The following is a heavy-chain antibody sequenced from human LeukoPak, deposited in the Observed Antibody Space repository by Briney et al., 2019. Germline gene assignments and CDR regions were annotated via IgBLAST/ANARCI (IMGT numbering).Heavy chain of an antibody. J-gene: IGHJ6*02. Sequence: AGGSLRLSCAASGFTFSDHYMDWVRQAPGKGLEWVGRTRNKANSYTTEYAASVKGRFTISRDDSKNSLYLQMNSLKTEDTAVYYCARARLLWFGEFHGMDVWGQGTTVTVSS. CDR1: GFTFSDHY. CDR2: TRNKANSYTT. CDR3: ARARLLWFGEFHGMDV. D-gene: IGHD3-10*01. V-gene: IGHV3-72*01.